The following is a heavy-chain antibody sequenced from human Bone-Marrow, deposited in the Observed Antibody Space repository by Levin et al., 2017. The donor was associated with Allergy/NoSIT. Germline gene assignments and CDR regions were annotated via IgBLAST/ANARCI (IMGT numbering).Heavy chain of an antibody. D-gene: IGHD3-22*01. CDR1: GYTFSKFG. CDR2: ISNLYGNK. J-gene: IGHJ3*02. V-gene: IGHV1-18*01. CDR3: ARDPSDSSGYRASDGLDI. Sequence: GESLKISCKASGYTFSKFGITWVRQAPGQGLEWVGWISNLYGNKNYAQKLQDRVTLTTDTSTSTAYLELRSLRFDDTAVYYCARDPSDSSGYRASDGLDIWGQGTMVTVSS.